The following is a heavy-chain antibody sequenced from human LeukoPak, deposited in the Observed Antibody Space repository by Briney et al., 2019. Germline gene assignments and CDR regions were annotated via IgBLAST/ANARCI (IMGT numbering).Heavy chain of an antibody. D-gene: IGHD3-22*01. Sequence: SETLSLTCTVSGDSISSYYWSWIRQPAGKGLEWIGRIYTSGSTNYNPSLKSRVTMSVDTSKNQFSLKLSSVTAADTAVYYCARDSPPNYYDSSGSKNAFDIWGQGTMVTVSS. V-gene: IGHV4-4*07. CDR2: IYTSGST. J-gene: IGHJ3*02. CDR1: GDSISSYY. CDR3: ARDSPPNYYDSSGSKNAFDI.